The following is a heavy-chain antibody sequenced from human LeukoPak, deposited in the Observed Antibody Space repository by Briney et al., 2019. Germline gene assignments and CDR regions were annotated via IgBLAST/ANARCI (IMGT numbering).Heavy chain of an antibody. J-gene: IGHJ4*02. Sequence: SVKVSCKASGGIFSSYTISWVRQAPGQGLEWMGRVIPILGIANYAQKFQGRVTITADKSTSTAYMELSSLRSEDTAVYYCARDEGLGGSPDYWGQGTLVTVSS. CDR1: GGIFSSYT. V-gene: IGHV1-69*04. CDR3: ARDEGLGGSPDY. D-gene: IGHD2-15*01. CDR2: VIPILGIA.